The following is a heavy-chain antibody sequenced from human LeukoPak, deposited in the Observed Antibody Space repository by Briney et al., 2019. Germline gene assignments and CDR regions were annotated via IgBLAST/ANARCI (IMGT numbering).Heavy chain of an antibody. D-gene: IGHD6-19*01. Sequence: PSETLSLTCTVSGGSISSYYWSWIRQPPGKGLEWIGYIYYSGSTNYDPSLKSRVTISVDTSKNQFSLKLSSVTAADTAVYYCARVSSGYKFDPWGQGTLVTVSS. J-gene: IGHJ5*02. V-gene: IGHV4-59*01. CDR2: IYYSGST. CDR3: ARVSSGYKFDP. CDR1: GGSISSYY.